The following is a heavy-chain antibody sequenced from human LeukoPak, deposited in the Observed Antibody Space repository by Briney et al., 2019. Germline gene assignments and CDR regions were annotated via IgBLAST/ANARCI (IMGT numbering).Heavy chain of an antibody. CDR2: FYPEDGET. Sequence: ASVKVSCKVSGYTLSELSLHWVRQAPGKGLEWMGGFYPEDGETLYPQKFQGRVTMTEDTSTDTAYMELSSLKSEDTAVYYCATVVVHSGSYFDFWGQGTLVTVSS. J-gene: IGHJ4*02. V-gene: IGHV1-24*01. CDR1: GYTLSELS. CDR3: ATVVVHSGSYFDF. D-gene: IGHD1-26*01.